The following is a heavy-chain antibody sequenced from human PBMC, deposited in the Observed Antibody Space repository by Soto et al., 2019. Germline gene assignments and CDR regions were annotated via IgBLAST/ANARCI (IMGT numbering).Heavy chain of an antibody. Sequence: GGSLRLSCAASGFTFSSYAMSWVRQAPGKGLEWVSAISGSGGSTYYADSVKGRSTISRDNSKNTLYLQMNSLRAEDTAVYYCAKVSGAAMVTSYYYYGMDVWGQGTTVTVSS. CDR2: ISGSGGST. CDR1: GFTFSSYA. D-gene: IGHD5-18*01. V-gene: IGHV3-23*01. J-gene: IGHJ6*02. CDR3: AKVSGAAMVTSYYYYGMDV.